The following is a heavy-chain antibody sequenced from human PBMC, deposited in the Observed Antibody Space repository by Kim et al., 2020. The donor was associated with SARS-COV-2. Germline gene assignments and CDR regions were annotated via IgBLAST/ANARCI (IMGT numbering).Heavy chain of an antibody. Sequence: GDADSVTGPLTNSRDKAKNSLYLQMNSLRAEDTALYYCAKEARILYYFDYWGQGTLVTVSS. V-gene: IGHV3-9*01. CDR3: AKEARILYYFDY. J-gene: IGHJ4*02.